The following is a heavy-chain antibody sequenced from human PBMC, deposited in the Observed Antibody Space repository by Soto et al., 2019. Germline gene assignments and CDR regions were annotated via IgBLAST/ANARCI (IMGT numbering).Heavy chain of an antibody. CDR1: GYTFTSYG. CDR3: ARSYYCDSSGYYLNNRAFDY. D-gene: IGHD3-22*01. V-gene: IGHV1-18*04. J-gene: IGHJ4*02. CDR2: ISAYNGNT. Sequence: ASVKVSCKASGYTFTSYGISWVRQAPGQGLEWMGWISAYNGNTNYAQKLQGRVTMTTDTSTSTAYMELRSLRSDDTAVYYCARSYYCDSSGYYLNNRAFDYWGQGTLVTVSS.